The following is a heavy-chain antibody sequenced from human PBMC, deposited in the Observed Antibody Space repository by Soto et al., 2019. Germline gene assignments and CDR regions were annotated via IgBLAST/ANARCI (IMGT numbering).Heavy chain of an antibody. CDR2: PTSTADI. V-gene: IGHV3-21*01. Sequence: GGSLRLSCAPSGITFSSYSMSWVRQAPGKGLEWVSSPTSTADIYYTASGTGRFTISRDNAQSSLSLQMNSLRVEDTAVYYYEWSRSCSSTSGYTYTTRYYNFCVDVWGQGTMVTVSS. CDR3: EWSRSCSSTSGYTYTTRYYNFCVDV. D-gene: IGHD2-2*02. J-gene: IGHJ6*02. CDR1: GITFSSYS.